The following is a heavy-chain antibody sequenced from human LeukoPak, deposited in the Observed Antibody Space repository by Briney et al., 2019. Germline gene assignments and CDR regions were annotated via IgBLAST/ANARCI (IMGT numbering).Heavy chain of an antibody. V-gene: IGHV3-23*01. D-gene: IGHD2-2*02. CDR2: ISGSGGST. CDR1: GFTFSSYA. Sequence: GGSLGLSCAASGFTFSSYAMSWVRQAPGKGLEWVSAISGSGGSTYYADSVKGRFTISRDNSKNTLYLQMNSLRAEDTAVYYCAKDRRYQLPYPYYFDYRGQGTLVTVSS. CDR3: AKDRRYQLPYPYYFDY. J-gene: IGHJ4*02.